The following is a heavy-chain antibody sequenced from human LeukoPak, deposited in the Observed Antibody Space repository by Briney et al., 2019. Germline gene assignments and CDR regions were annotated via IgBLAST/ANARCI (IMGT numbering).Heavy chain of an antibody. Sequence: ASVKVPCKASGYTFTSYYMHWVRQAPGQGLEWMGIINPSGGSTSYAQKFQGRVTMTRDTSTSTVYMELSSLRSEDTAVYYCARVDYYDSSGYYAGHYDYWGQGTLVTVSS. V-gene: IGHV1-46*01. CDR2: INPSGGST. CDR3: ARVDYYDSSGYYAGHYDY. D-gene: IGHD3-22*01. J-gene: IGHJ4*02. CDR1: GYTFTSYY.